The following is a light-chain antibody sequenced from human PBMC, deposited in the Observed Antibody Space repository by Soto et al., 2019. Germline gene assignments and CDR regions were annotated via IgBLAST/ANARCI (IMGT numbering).Light chain of an antibody. CDR3: QSYDSSLSASIWV. CDR2: GNS. Sequence: QSVLTQPPSVSGAPGQRVTISCTGSSSNIGAGYDVHWYQQLPGTAPKLLIYGNSNRPSGVPDRFSGSKSGTSASLAITGLQAEDEADYYCQSYDSSLSASIWVFGGGTKVTVL. CDR1: SSNIGAGYD. J-gene: IGLJ3*02. V-gene: IGLV1-40*01.